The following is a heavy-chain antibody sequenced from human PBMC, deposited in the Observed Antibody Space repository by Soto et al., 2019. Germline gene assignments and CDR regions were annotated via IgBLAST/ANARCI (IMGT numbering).Heavy chain of an antibody. CDR1: GYTFTGYY. Sequence: ASVKVSCKASGYTFTGYYMHWVRQAPGQGLEWMGWINPNSGGTNYAQKFQGRVTMTRDTSIGTAYMELSRLRSDDTAVYYCARAAGDIVVLVGGSFDYWGQGTLVTVSS. J-gene: IGHJ4*02. D-gene: IGHD2-15*01. V-gene: IGHV1-2*02. CDR2: INPNSGGT. CDR3: ARAAGDIVVLVGGSFDY.